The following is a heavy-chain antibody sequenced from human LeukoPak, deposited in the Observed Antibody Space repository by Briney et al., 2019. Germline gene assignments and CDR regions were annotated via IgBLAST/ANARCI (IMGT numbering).Heavy chain of an antibody. CDR2: IYYSGTT. CDR1: GGSLSSYY. D-gene: IGHD6-25*01. J-gene: IGHJ4*02. V-gene: IGHV4-59*08. CDR3: ARQSEAATGFDY. Sequence: SETLSLTCTVSGGSLSSYYWTWIRQPPGKGLEWIGFIYYSGTTNYNPSLKSRVTISVDTSRNQFFLRLTSVTAADTAVYYCARQSEAATGFDYWGQGTLVTVSS.